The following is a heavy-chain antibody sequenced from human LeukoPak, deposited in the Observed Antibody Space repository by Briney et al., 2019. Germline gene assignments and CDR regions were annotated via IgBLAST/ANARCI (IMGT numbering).Heavy chain of an antibody. CDR2: IYHSGST. Sequence: SETLSLTCTVSGYSISSGYYWGWIRQPPGKGLEWIGSIYHSGSTYYNPSLKSRVTISVDTSNNQFSLKLSSVTAADAAVYYCARRHHNWDYWGQGALVTVSS. J-gene: IGHJ4*02. CDR3: ARRHHNWDY. D-gene: IGHD5-24*01. CDR1: GYSISSGYY. V-gene: IGHV4-38-2*02.